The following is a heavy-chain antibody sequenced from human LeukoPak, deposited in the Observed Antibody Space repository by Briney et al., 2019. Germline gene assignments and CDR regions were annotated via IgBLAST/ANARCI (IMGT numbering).Heavy chain of an antibody. CDR3: ANSSLG. V-gene: IGHV3-23*01. J-gene: IGHJ4*02. CDR2: ISDSGDRT. CDR1: GFTFSSYA. Sequence: GGSLRLSCAASGFTFSSYALTWVRQAPGKGLEWVSSISDSGDRTHYADSVKGRLTISRVNPQNTLLLQMSNLRTEDTAVYYCANSSLGWGQGTLVTVSS.